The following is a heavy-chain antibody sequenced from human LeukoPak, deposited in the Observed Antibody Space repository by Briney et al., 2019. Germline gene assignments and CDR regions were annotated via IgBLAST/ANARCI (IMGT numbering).Heavy chain of an antibody. J-gene: IGHJ4*02. CDR3: ARVAQHGTAGVRGVMPYDY. V-gene: IGHV1-69*06. D-gene: IGHD3-10*01. Sequence: ASVKVSCKASGGTFSSYAISWVRQAPGQGLEWMGRIIPIFGTANHAQKFQGRVTITADKSTSTAYMELSSLRSEDTAVYYCARVAQHGTAGVRGVMPYDYWGQGTLVTVSS. CDR1: GGTFSSYA. CDR2: IIPIFGTA.